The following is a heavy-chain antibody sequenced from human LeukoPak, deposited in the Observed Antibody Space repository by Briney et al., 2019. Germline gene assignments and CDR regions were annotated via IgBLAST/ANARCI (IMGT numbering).Heavy chain of an antibody. J-gene: IGHJ4*02. CDR2: VSGGGTST. D-gene: IGHD6-13*01. V-gene: IGHV3-23*01. CDR1: GFTFTSYA. CDR3: AKGTIGAAGIRGGFDY. Sequence: GGSLRLSCVASGFTFTSYAINWVRQAPGKGLEWVSTVSGGGTSTYYADSVKGRFTISRDNSKNTLYLQMNSLTAEDTAVYYCAKGTIGAAGIRGGFDYWGQGTLVAVSS.